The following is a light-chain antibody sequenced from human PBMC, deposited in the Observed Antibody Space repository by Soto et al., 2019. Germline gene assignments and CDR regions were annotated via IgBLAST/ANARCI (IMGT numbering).Light chain of an antibody. V-gene: IGKV1-5*03. CDR2: KAS. J-gene: IGKJ1*01. CDR3: QHYNRWT. CDR1: QSISTW. Sequence: DIQMTQSPSTLSASVGDRVTITCRTSQSISTWLAWYQQKPGKAPKLLIYKASSLESGVPSRFSGSGSGTEFTLTISSLQPDDFATYYCQHYNRWTFGQRTKVEIK.